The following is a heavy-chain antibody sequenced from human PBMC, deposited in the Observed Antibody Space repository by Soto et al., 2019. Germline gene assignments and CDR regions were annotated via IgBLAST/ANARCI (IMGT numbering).Heavy chain of an antibody. Sequence: SETLSLTCAVYGGSFSDYFWTWIRQPPGKGLEWIGEINHSGSTNFNPSLKRRVAISADTSRNQFSLRVTSVTAADTAIYYCARDWGSSGWPNWGPGTLVTVSS. V-gene: IGHV4-34*01. J-gene: IGHJ4*02. CDR3: ARDWGSSGWPN. CDR1: GGSFSDYF. CDR2: INHSGST. D-gene: IGHD6-19*01.